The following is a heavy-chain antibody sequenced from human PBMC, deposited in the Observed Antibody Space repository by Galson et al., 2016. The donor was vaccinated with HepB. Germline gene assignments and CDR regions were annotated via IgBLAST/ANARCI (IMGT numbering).Heavy chain of an antibody. J-gene: IGHJ6*04. CDR1: GGSISSGSYY. Sequence: TLSLTCTVSGGSISSGSYYWSWIRQPAGKGLEWIGRIYKSGSTNYNPSLKTRVTIPIDTSKNQFSLKLTPVTAADTALYYCARDSSSGHDYGYYYYGMDVWGKGTTVTVSS. CDR3: ARDSSSGHDYGYYYYGMDV. V-gene: IGHV4-61*02. D-gene: IGHD5-12*01. CDR2: IYKSGST.